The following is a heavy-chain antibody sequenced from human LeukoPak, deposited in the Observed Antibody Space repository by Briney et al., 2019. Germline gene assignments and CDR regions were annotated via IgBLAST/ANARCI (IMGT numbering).Heavy chain of an antibody. J-gene: IGHJ4*02. CDR3: AKTHSSRDY. Sequence: GGSLRLSCAASGFTFSNFAMTWVRQAPGEGLEWVSAITGSGTTTYYAASVQGRFTISRDNSKNTLYLQMNSLRAEDTAVYYCAKTHSSRDYWGQGTLVTVSS. V-gene: IGHV3-23*05. CDR2: ITGSGTTT. D-gene: IGHD6-13*01. CDR1: GFTFSNFA.